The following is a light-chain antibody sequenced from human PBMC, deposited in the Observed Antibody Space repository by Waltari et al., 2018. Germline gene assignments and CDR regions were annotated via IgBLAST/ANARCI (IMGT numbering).Light chain of an antibody. V-gene: IGLV3-21*04. Sequence: SYVLTQPPSVSVAPGKTDRLTCGGNNIRSKSVHWYQQKPGQAHVLVIYDDSDRPSGIPERFSGSNSGNTATLTISRVEAGDEADYYCQVWDSSSDHPYVFGTGTKVTVL. CDR3: QVWDSSSDHPYV. CDR1: NIRSKS. CDR2: DDS. J-gene: IGLJ1*01.